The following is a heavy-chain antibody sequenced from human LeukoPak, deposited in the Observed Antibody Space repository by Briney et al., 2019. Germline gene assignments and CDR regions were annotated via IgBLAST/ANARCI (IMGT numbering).Heavy chain of an antibody. D-gene: IGHD3-9*01. J-gene: IGHJ6*03. CDR1: GFTFSSYA. CDR2: ISGSGGST. Sequence: PGGSLRLSCAASGFTFSSYAMSWVRQAPGKGLEWVSAISGSGGSTYYADSVKGRFTISRDNSKNTLYLQMNSLRAEDTAVYYCARDRVNLTGLYSYYMDVWGKGTTVTVSS. CDR3: ARDRVNLTGLYSYYMDV. V-gene: IGHV3-23*01.